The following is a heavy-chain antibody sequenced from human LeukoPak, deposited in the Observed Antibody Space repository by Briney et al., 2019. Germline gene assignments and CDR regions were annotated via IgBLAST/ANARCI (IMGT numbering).Heavy chain of an antibody. CDR1: GGSISSYY. V-gene: IGHV4-59*01. CDR2: IYYSGST. Sequence: SETLSLTCTVSGGSISSYYWSWIRQPPGKGLEWIGYIYYSGSTNYNPSLKSRVTISVDTSKNQFSLKLSSVTAADTAVYYCARAAEGRQLDIVKYYYYYMDVWGKGTTVTISS. CDR3: ARAAEGRQLDIVKYYYYYMDV. D-gene: IGHD6-13*01. J-gene: IGHJ6*03.